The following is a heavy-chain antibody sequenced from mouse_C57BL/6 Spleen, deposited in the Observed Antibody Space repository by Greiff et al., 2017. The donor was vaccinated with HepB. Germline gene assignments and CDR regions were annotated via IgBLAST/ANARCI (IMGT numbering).Heavy chain of an antibody. CDR1: GYTFTSYW. J-gene: IGHJ2*01. CDR3: ARSGGYDLDY. Sequence: QVQLQQSGAELVMPGASVKLSCKASGYTFTSYWMHWVKQRPGQGLEWIGEIDPSDSYTNYNQKFKGKSTLTVDKSSSTAYMQLSSLTSEDSAVYYCARSGGYDLDYWGQGTTLTVSS. CDR2: IDPSDSYT. D-gene: IGHD2-2*01. V-gene: IGHV1-69*01.